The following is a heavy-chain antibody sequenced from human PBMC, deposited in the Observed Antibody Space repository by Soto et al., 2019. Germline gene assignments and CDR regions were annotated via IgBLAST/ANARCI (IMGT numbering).Heavy chain of an antibody. D-gene: IGHD3-3*02. CDR3: ARVGRGALYLDY. CDR2: IYHSGST. Sequence: QVQLQESGPGLVKPSGTLSLTCAVSGGSISSSNWWSWARQPPGKGLAWIGEIYHSGSTNYNPSPKSRXXIXVXXSKNQVSLKVSSVTAADTAVYYCARVGRGALYLDYWGQGTLVTVSS. V-gene: IGHV4-4*02. CDR1: GGSISSSNW. J-gene: IGHJ4*02.